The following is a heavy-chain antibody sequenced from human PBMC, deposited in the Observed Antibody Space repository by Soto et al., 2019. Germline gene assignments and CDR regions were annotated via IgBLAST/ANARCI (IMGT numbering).Heavy chain of an antibody. Sequence: GGSLRLSCAASGFTFSSYAMHWVRQAPGKGLEWVAVISYDGSNKYYADPVKGRFTISRDNSKNTLYLQMNSLRAEDTAVYYCAREGGYYYDSSGYYSLGAFDIWGQGTMVTVSS. CDR3: AREGGYYYDSSGYYSLGAFDI. V-gene: IGHV3-30-3*01. J-gene: IGHJ3*02. CDR1: GFTFSSYA. D-gene: IGHD3-22*01. CDR2: ISYDGSNK.